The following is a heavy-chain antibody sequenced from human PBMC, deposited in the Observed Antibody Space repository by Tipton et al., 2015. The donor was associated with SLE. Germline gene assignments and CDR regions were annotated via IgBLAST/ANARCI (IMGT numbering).Heavy chain of an antibody. D-gene: IGHD4-11*01. Sequence: TLSLTCTVSGGSISSYYWSWIRQPPGKGLEWIGYIYYSGSTYYNPSLKSRVTISVDTSKNQFSLKLSSVTAADTAVYYCARDLDYTGGYYFDYWGQGTLVTVSS. J-gene: IGHJ4*02. CDR3: ARDLDYTGGYYFDY. V-gene: IGHV4-59*12. CDR1: GGSISSYY. CDR2: IYYSGST.